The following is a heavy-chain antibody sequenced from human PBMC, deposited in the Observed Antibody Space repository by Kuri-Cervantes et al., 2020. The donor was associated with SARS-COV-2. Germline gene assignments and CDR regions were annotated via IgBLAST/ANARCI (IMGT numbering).Heavy chain of an antibody. Sequence: SETLSLTCTVSGYSISSGYYWGWIRQPPGKGLEWIGSIYHSGSTYYNPSLKSRVTISVDTSKNQFSLKLSSVTAADTAVYCCARVGVYCSSTSCYPNWFDPWGQGTLVTVSS. CDR3: ARVGVYCSSTSCYPNWFDP. J-gene: IGHJ5*02. CDR1: GYSISSGYY. D-gene: IGHD2-2*01. CDR2: IYHSGST. V-gene: IGHV4-38-2*02.